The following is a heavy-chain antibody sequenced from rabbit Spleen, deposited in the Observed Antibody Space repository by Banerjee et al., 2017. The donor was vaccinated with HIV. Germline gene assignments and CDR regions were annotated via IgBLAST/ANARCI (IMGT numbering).Heavy chain of an antibody. CDR3: ARDLNYYDL. J-gene: IGHJ4*01. CDR1: GFDFRTYT. V-gene: IGHV1S45*01. CDR2: IYTGDGSA. D-gene: IGHD1-1*01. Sequence: QEQLEESGGDLVKPEGSLTLTCTASGFDFRTYTMGWVRQAPGKGLEWIGCIYTGDGSAYYASWAQGRFTISKTSSTTVTLQMTSLTAADTATYFCARDLNYYDLWGQGTLVTVS.